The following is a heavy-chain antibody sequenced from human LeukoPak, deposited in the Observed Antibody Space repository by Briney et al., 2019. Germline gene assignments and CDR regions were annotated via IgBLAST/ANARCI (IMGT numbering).Heavy chain of an antibody. CDR1: GGTFSSYA. V-gene: IGHV1-69*04. CDR3: ARSFLDFWSGYFVY. CDR2: IIPILGIA. Sequence: SVKVSCKASGGTFSSYAISWVRQAPGQGLEWMGRIIPILGIANYAQKFQGRVTITADGSTSTAYMELSSLRSEDTAVYYCARSFLDFWSGYFVYRGQGTLVTVSS. D-gene: IGHD3-3*01. J-gene: IGHJ4*02.